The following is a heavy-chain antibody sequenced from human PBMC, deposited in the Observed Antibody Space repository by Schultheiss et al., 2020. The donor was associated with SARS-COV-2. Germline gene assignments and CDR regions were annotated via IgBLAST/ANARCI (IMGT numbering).Heavy chain of an antibody. CDR1: GFTFSSYW. J-gene: IGHJ5*02. V-gene: IGHV3-74*01. CDR3: ARAVAGTALGFDP. D-gene: IGHD6-19*01. Sequence: GGSLRLSCAASGFTFSSYWMHWVRQAPGKGLVWVSRINSDGSSTSYADSVKGRFTISRDNSKNTLYLQMNSLRAEDTAVYYCARAVAGTALGFDPWGQGTLVTVSS. CDR2: INSDGSST.